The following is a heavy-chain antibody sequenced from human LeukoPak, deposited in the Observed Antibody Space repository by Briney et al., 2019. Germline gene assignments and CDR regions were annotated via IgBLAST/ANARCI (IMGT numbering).Heavy chain of an antibody. CDR1: GGTFSSYA. Sequence: ASVKVSCKASGGTFSSYAISWVRQAPGQGLEWMGGIIPIFGTANYAQKFQGRVTISTDESTSTAYMELSSLRSEDTAVYYCARGDYSSSWSVFDYWGQGTLVTVSS. CDR2: IIPIFGTA. CDR3: ARGDYSSSWSVFDY. V-gene: IGHV1-69*05. J-gene: IGHJ4*02. D-gene: IGHD6-13*01.